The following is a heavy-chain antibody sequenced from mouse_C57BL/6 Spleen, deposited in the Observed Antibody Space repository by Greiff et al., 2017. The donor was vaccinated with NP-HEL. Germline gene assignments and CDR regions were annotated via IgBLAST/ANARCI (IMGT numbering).Heavy chain of an antibody. CDR3: TSYYYVSSGFAY. CDR2: IDPEDGDT. D-gene: IGHD1-1*01. V-gene: IGHV14-1*01. J-gene: IGHJ3*01. CDR1: GFNIKDYY. Sequence: VQLKQSGAELVRPGASVKLSCTASGFNIKDYYMHWVKQRPEQGLEWIGRIDPEDGDTEYAPKFQGKATVTADTSSNTAYLQLSSLTSEDTAVYYCTSYYYVSSGFAYWGQGTLVTVSA.